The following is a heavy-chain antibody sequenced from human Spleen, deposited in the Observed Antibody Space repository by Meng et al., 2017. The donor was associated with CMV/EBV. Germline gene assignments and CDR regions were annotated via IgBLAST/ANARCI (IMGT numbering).Heavy chain of an antibody. V-gene: IGHV1-18*01. D-gene: IGHD6-19*01. CDR1: GYIFTNYG. CDR3: ARTYISGWPNLPIDY. Sequence: ASVKVSCKPSGYIFTNYGLSWVRQAPGQGLEWMGWISAHTGYTKYAPRFLGRVTMTTDTPTRTAYMELRSLRSDDTAVYYCARTYISGWPNLPIDYWGQGTLVTVSS. CDR2: ISAHTGYT. J-gene: IGHJ4*02.